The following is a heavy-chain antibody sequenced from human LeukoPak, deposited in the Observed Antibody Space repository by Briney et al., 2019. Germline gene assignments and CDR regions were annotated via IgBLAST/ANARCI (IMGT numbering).Heavy chain of an antibody. CDR2: INPSGGST. V-gene: IGHV1-46*01. D-gene: IGHD3-10*01. Sequence: ASVKVSCKASGYTFTSYYMHWVRQAPGQGLVWMGKINPSGGSTSYAQKFQGRVTMTRDTSTSTVYMGLSSLTSEDTAVYYCARDRYYGSGSYNYFDYWGQGTLVTVSS. CDR3: ARDRYYGSGSYNYFDY. CDR1: GYTFTSYY. J-gene: IGHJ4*02.